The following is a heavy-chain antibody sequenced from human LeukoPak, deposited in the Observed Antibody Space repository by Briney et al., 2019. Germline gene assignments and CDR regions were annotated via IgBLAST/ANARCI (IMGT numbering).Heavy chain of an antibody. Sequence: SETLSLTCTVSGYSISSGYYWGWIRQPPGKGLEWIGSIYHSGSTYYNPSLKSRVTISVDTSKNQFSLKLSSVTAADTAVYYCARSYGSGSYSFYYYYYMDVWGKGTTVTISS. J-gene: IGHJ6*03. CDR3: ARSYGSGSYSFYYYYYMDV. D-gene: IGHD3-10*01. V-gene: IGHV4-38-2*02. CDR1: GYSISSGYY. CDR2: IYHSGST.